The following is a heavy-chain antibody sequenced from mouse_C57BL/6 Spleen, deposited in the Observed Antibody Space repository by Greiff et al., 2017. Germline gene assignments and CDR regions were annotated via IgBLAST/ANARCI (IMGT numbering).Heavy chain of an antibody. CDR3: TNGRRYFDV. V-gene: IGHV14-4*01. Sequence: VQLQQSGAELVRPGASVKLSCTASGFNIKDDYMHWVKQRPEQGLEWIGWIDPENGDTEYASKFQGKATITADPSSNTAYLQLSSLTSEDTAVHYCTNGRRYFDVWGTGTTVTVSS. J-gene: IGHJ1*03. CDR2: IDPENGDT. CDR1: GFNIKDDY. D-gene: IGHD1-1*01.